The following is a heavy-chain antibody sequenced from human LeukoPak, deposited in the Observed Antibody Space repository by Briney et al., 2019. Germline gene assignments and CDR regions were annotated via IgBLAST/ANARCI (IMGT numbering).Heavy chain of an antibody. J-gene: IGHJ4*02. CDR3: ARDIWNLRLIYY. V-gene: IGHV1-2*02. CDR2: INPNSGDT. CDR1: GYTFTDYY. D-gene: IGHD3-16*01. Sequence: ASVKVSCKASGYTFTDYYLHWVRQAPGQGLEWMGWINPNSGDTKYAQNFQGRVTMTGDTPISTGYMELSGLTSDDTAVYCCARDIWNLRLIYYWGQGTLVTVSS.